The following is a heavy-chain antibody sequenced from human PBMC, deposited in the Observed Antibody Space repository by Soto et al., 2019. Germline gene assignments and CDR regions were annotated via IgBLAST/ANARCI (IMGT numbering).Heavy chain of an antibody. D-gene: IGHD6-6*01. CDR1: GFTFSRYS. J-gene: IGHJ4*02. Sequence: GGSLRLACAVFGFTFSRYSMHWVRQAPGKGLEWVAVISYDGSNKYYADSVKGRSTISRDNSKNTLYLQMNTLRPEDTAVYYCARVYSSLDYGIDYWGQGTLVTVS. CDR3: ARVYSSLDYGIDY. V-gene: IGHV3-30-3*01. CDR2: ISYDGSNK.